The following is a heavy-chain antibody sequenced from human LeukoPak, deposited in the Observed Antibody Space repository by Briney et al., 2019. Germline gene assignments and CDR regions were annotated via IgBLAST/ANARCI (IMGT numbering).Heavy chain of an antibody. CDR1: GFTFSSCG. J-gene: IGHJ6*03. CDR2: IWYDGSNK. D-gene: IGHD1-26*01. Sequence: GRSLRLSCAASGFTFSSCGMHWVRQAPGKGLEWVAVIWYDGSNKYYADSVKGRFTISRDNSKNTLYLQMNSLRAEDTAVYYCARVRGSYLGYYMDVWGKGTTVTVSS. CDR3: ARVRGSYLGYYMDV. V-gene: IGHV3-33*01.